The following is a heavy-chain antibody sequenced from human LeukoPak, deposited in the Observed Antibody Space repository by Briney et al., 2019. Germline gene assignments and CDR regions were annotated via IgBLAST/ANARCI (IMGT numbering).Heavy chain of an antibody. J-gene: IGHJ4*02. CDR1: GGSVSSGSNY. CDR2: IYYSGST. V-gene: IGHV4-61*01. CDR3: ARAGTYYYGSGRYDY. D-gene: IGHD3-10*01. Sequence: SETLSLTCTVSGGSVSSGSNYWSWIRQPPGKGLEWIGYIYYSGSTKYNPSLKSRVTISVDTSKNRFSLKLSSVTAADTAVYYCARAGTYYYGSGRYDYWGQGTLVTVSS.